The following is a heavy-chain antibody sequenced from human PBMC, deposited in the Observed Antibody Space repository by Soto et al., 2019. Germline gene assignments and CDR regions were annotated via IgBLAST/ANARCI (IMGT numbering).Heavy chain of an antibody. CDR3: AKSVYNWNDGFFDY. D-gene: IGHD1-1*01. J-gene: IGHJ4*02. CDR2: ISYDGNNK. CDR1: GFTFSTYG. Sequence: GGSLRLSCAASGFTFSTYGMHWVRQAPGKGLEWVAVISYDGNNKYYADSVKGRFTISRDNSKNTLYLQMSSLRAEDTAVYYCAKSVYNWNDGFFDYWAQGTLVPVSS. V-gene: IGHV3-30*18.